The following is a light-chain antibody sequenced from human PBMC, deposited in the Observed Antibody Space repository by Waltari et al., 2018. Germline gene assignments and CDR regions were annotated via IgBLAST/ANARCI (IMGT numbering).Light chain of an antibody. CDR3: NSRDSSGHPFV. Sequence: SSELTQDPAVSVAVGQPVWITCQGDSLRAYYPNWYHQKPGQAPLLVMYGKNNRPSGIPDRFSGSYSGDTASLTITGAQAEDEGAYYCNSRDSSGHPFVFGTGTKLTVL. V-gene: IGLV3-19*01. CDR2: GKN. J-gene: IGLJ1*01. CDR1: SLRAYY.